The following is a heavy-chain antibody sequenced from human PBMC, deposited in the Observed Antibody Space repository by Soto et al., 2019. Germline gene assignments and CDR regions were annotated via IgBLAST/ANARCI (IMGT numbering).Heavy chain of an antibody. CDR3: ASSQGYDFWSGYYRYYYYGMDV. Sequence: PSQTLSLTCAISGDSVSSNSAAWNWIRQSPSRGLEWLGRTYYRSKWSNNYAISVKSRITINPDTSKNQFSLKLSSVTAADTAVYYCASSQGYDFWSGYYRYYYYGMDVWGQGTTVTVSS. D-gene: IGHD3-3*01. CDR1: GDSVSSNSAA. J-gene: IGHJ6*02. CDR2: TYYRSKWSN. V-gene: IGHV6-1*01.